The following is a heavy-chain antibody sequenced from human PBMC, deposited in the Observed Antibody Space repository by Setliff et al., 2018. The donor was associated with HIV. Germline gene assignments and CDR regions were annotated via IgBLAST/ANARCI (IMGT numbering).Heavy chain of an antibody. J-gene: IGHJ5*01. V-gene: IGHV4-34*01. CDR1: GGSLTDYD. CDR2: ISHSGRT. Sequence: SETLSLICAVYGGSLTDYDWTWIRQTPAKGLEWIGEISHSGRTNYNPSLKTRLIISRDTSKNQFSLRLSSATVADTAIYYCARGFEGYCSGASCHWFDSWGQGTQVTVSS. CDR3: ARGFEGYCSGASCHWFDS. D-gene: IGHD2-15*01.